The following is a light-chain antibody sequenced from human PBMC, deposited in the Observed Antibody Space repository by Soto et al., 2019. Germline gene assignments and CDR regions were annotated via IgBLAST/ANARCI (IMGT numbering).Light chain of an antibody. CDR3: QQYGTSPPIT. CDR2: GAS. Sequence: EIVLTQSPGTLSLSPGERATLFCRASQSVSSSYLAWYQQKPGQAPRLLIYGASSRATGIPDRFSGSGSGTDFTLTITRREPEDFAVYYCQQYGTSPPITFGQGTRLEIK. CDR1: QSVSSSY. V-gene: IGKV3-20*01. J-gene: IGKJ5*01.